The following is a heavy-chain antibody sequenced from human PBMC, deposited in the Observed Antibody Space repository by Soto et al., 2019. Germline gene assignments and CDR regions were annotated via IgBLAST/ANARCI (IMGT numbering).Heavy chain of an antibody. V-gene: IGHV5-51*01. CDR1: GYSFTSYW. D-gene: IGHD2-15*01. CDR2: IYPGDSDT. Sequence: GESLKISCKGSGYSFTSYWIGWVRQMPGKGLEWMGIIYPGDSDTRYSPSFQGQVTISADKSISTAYLQWSSLKASDTAMYYCARGYCSGGSCYSIKYGMDVWGQGTTVTVSS. J-gene: IGHJ6*02. CDR3: ARGYCSGGSCYSIKYGMDV.